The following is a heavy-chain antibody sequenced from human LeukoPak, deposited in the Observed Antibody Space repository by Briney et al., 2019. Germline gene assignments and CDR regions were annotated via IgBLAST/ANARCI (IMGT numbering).Heavy chain of an antibody. D-gene: IGHD4-17*01. Sequence: GGSLRLSCTASGFSVNNNYISWVRQASGRGLEWVSVIYSGDTTFYADSVKDRFTISRDNSKNTVYLQMNNLRGEDTAMYYCVREFYGPWGQGTLVTVSS. CDR1: GFSVNNNY. CDR3: VREFYGP. V-gene: IGHV3-66*01. CDR2: IYSGDTT. J-gene: IGHJ5*02.